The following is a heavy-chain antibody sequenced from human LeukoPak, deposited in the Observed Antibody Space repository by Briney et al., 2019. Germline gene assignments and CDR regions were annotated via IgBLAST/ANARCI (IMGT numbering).Heavy chain of an antibody. V-gene: IGHV4-59*08. J-gene: IGHJ3*02. CDR2: IYNSGST. CDR1: GGSLSSYY. Sequence: SETLSLTCTVSGGSLSSYYWSWVRQPPGKGLGWIGYIYNSGSTNYNPSLKSRVTISVDTSKNQFSLKLSSVTAADTAVYYCARHFTYYYDSSGYSDAFDIWGQGTMVTVSS. CDR3: ARHFTYYYDSSGYSDAFDI. D-gene: IGHD3-22*01.